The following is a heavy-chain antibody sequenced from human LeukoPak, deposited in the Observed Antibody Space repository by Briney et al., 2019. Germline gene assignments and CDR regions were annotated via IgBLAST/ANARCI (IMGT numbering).Heavy chain of an antibody. CDR3: AFQAYYHSTAYGN. V-gene: IGHV5-51*01. D-gene: IGHD3-22*01. CDR2: IYPANSAT. CDR1: GYSFTSYW. J-gene: IGHJ4*02. Sequence: GESLKISCQGSGYSFTSYWIGWMRQLPGQGLELMAIIYPANSATRYSPSVQGRVTISAHNSINTAYLQWSSLRASDTAMYYCAFQAYYHSTAYGNWGQGTLVTVSS.